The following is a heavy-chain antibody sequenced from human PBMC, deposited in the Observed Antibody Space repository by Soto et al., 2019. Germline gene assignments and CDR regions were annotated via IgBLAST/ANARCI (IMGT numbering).Heavy chain of an antibody. D-gene: IGHD7-27*01. V-gene: IGHV3-30*03. CDR2: IAYDGSNK. CDR3: AIRLGHGGRGAFDI. Sequence: QVQLVESGGGVVQPGRSLRLSCAASGFTFSSYGMHWVRQAPGKGREWVALIAYDGSNKYYADSVKGRFTISRDNSKNTLYLQMNSLRTEDTAVSYCAIRLGHGGRGAFDIWGQGTMVTVSS. CDR1: GFTFSSYG. J-gene: IGHJ3*02.